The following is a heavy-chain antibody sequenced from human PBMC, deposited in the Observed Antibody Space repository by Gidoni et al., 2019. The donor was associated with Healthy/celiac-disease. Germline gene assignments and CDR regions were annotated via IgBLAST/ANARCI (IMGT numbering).Heavy chain of an antibody. V-gene: IGHV4-34*01. CDR2: ISHSGST. CDR3: AGSYEDILTGYFMDV. Sequence: QVQLQQWGAGLLKPSETLSLTCAVHGGSFSGYYWTWIRQPPGKGLGWIGEISHSGSTNYNPSLKSRVTISVDTSKNQFSLKLSSVTAADTAVYYCAGSYEDILTGYFMDVWGQGTTVTVS. D-gene: IGHD3-9*01. CDR1: GGSFSGYY. J-gene: IGHJ6*02.